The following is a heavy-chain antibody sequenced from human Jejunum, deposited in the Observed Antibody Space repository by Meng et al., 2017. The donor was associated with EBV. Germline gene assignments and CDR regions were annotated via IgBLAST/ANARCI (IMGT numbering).Heavy chain of an antibody. V-gene: IGHV3-74*01. Sequence: QLVGSGGGLVQPGGSLRLSCATSGFTFSDYWMHWVRQAPGKGLVWVSRINTDGSTTNYADSVKGRFTISRDNAENTLFLQMNSLKAEDTAVYYCTRAGSYRHDYWGQGTLVTVSS. J-gene: IGHJ4*02. CDR2: INTDGSTT. D-gene: IGHD6-25*01. CDR1: GFTFSDYW. CDR3: TRAGSYRHDY.